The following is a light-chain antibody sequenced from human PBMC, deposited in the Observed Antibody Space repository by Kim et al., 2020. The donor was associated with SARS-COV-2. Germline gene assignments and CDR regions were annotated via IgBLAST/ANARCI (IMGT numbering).Light chain of an antibody. V-gene: IGLV2-8*01. Sequence: QSVTISCTGTSSDVGGYNYVSWYQQHPGKAPKLMIYEVSKRPSGVPDRFSGSKSGNTASLTVSGFQAEDEADYYCSSYAGSNNLYVFGTGTKVTVL. CDR2: EVS. CDR3: SSYAGSNNLYV. J-gene: IGLJ1*01. CDR1: SSDVGGYNY.